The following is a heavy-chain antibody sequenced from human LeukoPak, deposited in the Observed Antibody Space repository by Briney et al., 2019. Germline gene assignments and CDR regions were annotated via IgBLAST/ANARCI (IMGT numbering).Heavy chain of an antibody. Sequence: GGSLRLSCAASGFTFSSYAMHWVRQAPGKGLEYVSAISSNGGSTYYANSVKGRFTISRDNSKNTLYLQMGSLRAEDTAVYYCARVGGSYGGGLDYWGQGTLVTVSS. CDR2: ISSNGGST. J-gene: IGHJ4*02. V-gene: IGHV3-64*01. CDR1: GFTFSSYA. CDR3: ARVGGSYGGGLDY. D-gene: IGHD1-26*01.